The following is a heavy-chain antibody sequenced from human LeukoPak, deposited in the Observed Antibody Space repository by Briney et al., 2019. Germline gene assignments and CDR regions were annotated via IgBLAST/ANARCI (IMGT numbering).Heavy chain of an antibody. Sequence: GGSLRLSCAASGFTFSSYGMHWVRQAPGKGLEWVAVIWYDGSNKYYADSVKGRFTISRDNSKNTLYLQMNSLRAEDTAVYYCARLDYGSNSAHPSVDYWGQGTLVTVSS. V-gene: IGHV3-33*01. D-gene: IGHD4-23*01. CDR1: GFTFSSYG. CDR2: IWYDGSNK. J-gene: IGHJ4*02. CDR3: ARLDYGSNSAHPSVDY.